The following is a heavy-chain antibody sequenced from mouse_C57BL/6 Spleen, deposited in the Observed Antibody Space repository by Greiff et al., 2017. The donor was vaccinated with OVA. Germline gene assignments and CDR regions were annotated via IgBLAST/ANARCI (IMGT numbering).Heavy chain of an antibody. CDR1: GFTFSDYY. Sequence: EVMLVESGGGLVQPGGSLKLSCAASGFTFSDYYMYWVRQTPEKRLEWVAYISNGGGSTYYPDTVKGRFTISRDNAKNTLYLQMSSLKSEDTAMYYCARHNYGSSPFDYWGQGTTLTVSS. CDR2: ISNGGGST. D-gene: IGHD1-1*01. V-gene: IGHV5-12*01. CDR3: ARHNYGSSPFDY. J-gene: IGHJ2*01.